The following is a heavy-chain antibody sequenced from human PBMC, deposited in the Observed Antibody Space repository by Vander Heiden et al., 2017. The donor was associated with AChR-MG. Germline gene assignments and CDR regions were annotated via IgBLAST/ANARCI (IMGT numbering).Heavy chain of an antibody. D-gene: IGHD6-19*01. CDR1: GFTFSSYA. V-gene: IGHV3-23*01. CDR2: ISGSGGST. Sequence: EVQLLESGGGLVQPGGSLRLSCAASGFTFSSYAMSWVRQAPGKGLEWVSAISGSGGSTYYADSVKGRFTISRDNSKNTLYLQMNSLGAEDTAVYYCANRGGDLIETQYSSGWYDYYYYMDVWGKGTTVTVSS. J-gene: IGHJ6*03. CDR3: ANRGGDLIETQYSSGWYDYYYYMDV.